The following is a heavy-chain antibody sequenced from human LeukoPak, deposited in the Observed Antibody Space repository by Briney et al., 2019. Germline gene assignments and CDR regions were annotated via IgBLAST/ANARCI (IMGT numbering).Heavy chain of an antibody. Sequence: PGRSLRLSCAASGFTFSSYGMHWVRQAPGKGLEWVAVISYDGSNKYYADSVKGRFTISRDNSKNTLYLQMNSLRAEDTAVYYCARAGPHWRWLQFLDTTSRSQGFDYWGQGTLVTVSS. V-gene: IGHV3-30*03. J-gene: IGHJ4*02. CDR2: ISYDGSNK. CDR1: GFTFSSYG. CDR3: ARAGPHWRWLQFLDTTSRSQGFDY. D-gene: IGHD5-24*01.